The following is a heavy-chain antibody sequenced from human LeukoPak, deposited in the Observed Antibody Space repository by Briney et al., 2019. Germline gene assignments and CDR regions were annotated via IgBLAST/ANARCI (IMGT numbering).Heavy chain of an antibody. V-gene: IGHV3-7*01. Sequence: GGSLRLSCEVSGFTFRSYWMSWVRQAPGKGLEWVANIKKDGSEKYYVDSVKGRFTISRDNAKNSLYLQMNSLRAEDTAVYYCARGKYGEQWLVPAPGFDYWGQGTLVTVSS. D-gene: IGHD6-19*01. J-gene: IGHJ4*02. CDR1: GFTFRSYW. CDR2: IKKDGSEK. CDR3: ARGKYGEQWLVPAPGFDY.